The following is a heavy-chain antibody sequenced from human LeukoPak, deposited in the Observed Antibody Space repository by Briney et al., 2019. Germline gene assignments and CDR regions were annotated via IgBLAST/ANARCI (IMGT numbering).Heavy chain of an antibody. D-gene: IGHD3-9*01. CDR2: IKQDGSEK. CDR1: GFTFSSYW. V-gene: IGHV3-7*01. J-gene: IGHJ4*02. Sequence: GGSLRLSCAASGFTFSSYWMSWARHAPGKGLEWVANIKQDGSEKYYVDSVKGRFTNPRDNAKNSLYLQMNSLRAEDTAVYYCARDRHYDILTGYYLHSGFDYWGQGTLVTVSS. CDR3: ARDRHYDILTGYYLHSGFDY.